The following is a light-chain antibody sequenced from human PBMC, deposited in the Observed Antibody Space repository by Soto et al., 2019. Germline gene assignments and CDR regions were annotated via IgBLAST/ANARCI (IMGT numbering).Light chain of an antibody. Sequence: EIVLTQSPGTLSLSPGERATLSCRASQSVSNNYLAWYQQKPGQAPRLLISGASNRATGIPDRFSGSGSGTDFTLAISRPEPEDFAVYYCQQYGTSPFTFGPGTKVDIK. CDR2: GAS. J-gene: IGKJ3*01. CDR3: QQYGTSPFT. V-gene: IGKV3-20*01. CDR1: QSVSNNY.